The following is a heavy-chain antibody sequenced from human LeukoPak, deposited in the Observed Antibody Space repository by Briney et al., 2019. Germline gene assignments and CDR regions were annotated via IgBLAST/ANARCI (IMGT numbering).Heavy chain of an antibody. CDR3: ARMARYYYDSSGYPFDY. V-gene: IGHV7-4-1*02. CDR2: INTNTGNP. CDR1: GYTFTSYA. J-gene: IGHJ4*02. Sequence: ASVKVSCKASGYTFTSYAMNWVRQAPGQGLEWMGWINTNTGNPTYAQGFTGRFVFSLDTSVSTAYLQISSLKAEDTAVYYCARMARYYYDSSGYPFDYWGQGTLVTVSS. D-gene: IGHD3-22*01.